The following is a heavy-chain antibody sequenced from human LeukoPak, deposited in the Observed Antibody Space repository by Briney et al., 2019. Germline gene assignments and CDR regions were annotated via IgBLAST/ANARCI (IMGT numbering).Heavy chain of an antibody. CDR3: AKDQSIVVVPAAPTGNYMDV. Sequence: PGGSLRLSCAASGFTFSSYWMSWVRQAPGKGLEWVANIKQDGSEKYYVDSVKGRFTISRDNAKNSLYLQMNSLRAEDTAVYYCAKDQSIVVVPAAPTGNYMDVWDKGTTVTISS. D-gene: IGHD2-2*01. V-gene: IGHV3-7*01. J-gene: IGHJ6*03. CDR1: GFTFSSYW. CDR2: IKQDGSEK.